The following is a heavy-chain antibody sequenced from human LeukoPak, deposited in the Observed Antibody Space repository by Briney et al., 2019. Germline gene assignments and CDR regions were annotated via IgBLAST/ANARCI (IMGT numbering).Heavy chain of an antibody. CDR3: ARDPLGTRPGFDY. CDR2: INSDGRST. D-gene: IGHD1-1*01. CDR1: GFTFSSYW. Sequence: GGSLRLSCAASGFTFSSYWMHWVRQAPGKGLVWVSRINSDGRSTSYADSVKGRFSISRDNANNALYLQMNSLRAEDTAVYYCARDPLGTRPGFDYWGQGTLVTVSS. J-gene: IGHJ4*02. V-gene: IGHV3-74*01.